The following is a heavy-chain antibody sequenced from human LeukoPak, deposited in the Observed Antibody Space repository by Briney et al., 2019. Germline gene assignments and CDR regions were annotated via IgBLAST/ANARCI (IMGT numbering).Heavy chain of an antibody. CDR2: ITPSSGDT. CDR1: VYTFSDYY. CDR3: ARGVYCSGGDCSLYGMDV. J-gene: IGHJ6*02. Sequence: ASVKVSCKASVYTFSDYYIHWVRQAPGQGLEWMGRITPSSGDTNHAQKFQGRVTMTRDTSIGTAYMDLSRLRFDDTAVYYCARGVYCSGGDCSLYGMDVWGQGTTVTVSS. V-gene: IGHV1-2*06. D-gene: IGHD2-21*02.